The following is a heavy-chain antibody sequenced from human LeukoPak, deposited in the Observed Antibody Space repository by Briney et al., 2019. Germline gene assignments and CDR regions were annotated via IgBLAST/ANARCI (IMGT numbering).Heavy chain of an antibody. Sequence: PSETLSLTCAVYGGSFSGYYWSWIRQPPGKGLEWIGEINHSGSTNYNPSPKSRVTISVDTSKNQFSLKLSSVTAADTAVYYCARGRNYYDSSGYYFFRWGQGTLVTVSS. D-gene: IGHD3-22*01. CDR2: INHSGST. CDR3: ARGRNYYDSSGYYFFR. J-gene: IGHJ4*02. CDR1: GGSFSGYY. V-gene: IGHV4-34*01.